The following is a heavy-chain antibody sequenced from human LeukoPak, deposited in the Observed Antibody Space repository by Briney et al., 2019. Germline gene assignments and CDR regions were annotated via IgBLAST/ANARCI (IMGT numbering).Heavy chain of an antibody. CDR3: ARGRYGGYGYYYHGMDV. D-gene: IGHD1-26*01. Sequence: SETLSLTCAVYGGSFSGYYWSWIRQPPGKGLEWIGEINHSGSTNYNPSLKSRVTISVDTSKNQFSLKLSSVTAADTAVYYCARGRYGGYGYYYHGMDVWGKGTTVTVSS. CDR2: INHSGST. CDR1: GGSFSGYY. V-gene: IGHV4-34*01. J-gene: IGHJ6*04.